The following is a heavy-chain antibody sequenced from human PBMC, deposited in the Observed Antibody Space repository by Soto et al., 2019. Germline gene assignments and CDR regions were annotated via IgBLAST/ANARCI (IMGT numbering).Heavy chain of an antibody. CDR2: LIRSGGTT. D-gene: IGHD1-7*01. J-gene: IGHJ5*02. CDR3: SKGEMSTIRNSCHP. CDR1: GSNTRFYS. V-gene: IGHV3-23*01. Sequence: EVQLLESGGCLVQPGGSLTLSCTASGSNTRFYSMCWVRQTPGKGLEGVAALIRSGGTTYYADSVRGRFTISRDASKDTLFHQMSNLRAEDTALYYCSKGEMSTIRNSCHPWGQGTLVTVSS.